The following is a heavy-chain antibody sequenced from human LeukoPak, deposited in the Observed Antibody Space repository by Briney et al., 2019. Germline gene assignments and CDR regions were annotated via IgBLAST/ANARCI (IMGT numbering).Heavy chain of an antibody. J-gene: IGHJ4*02. Sequence: GGSLRLSCAASGFTFSSYAMSWVRQAPGKGLEWVSAISGSGGSTYYADSVKGRFTISRDNSKNTLYLQMNSLRAEDTAVYYCAKDGVPYGDYGYFDYWGQGTLVTVSS. CDR2: ISGSGGST. V-gene: IGHV3-23*01. CDR1: GFTFSSYA. D-gene: IGHD4-17*01. CDR3: AKDGVPYGDYGYFDY.